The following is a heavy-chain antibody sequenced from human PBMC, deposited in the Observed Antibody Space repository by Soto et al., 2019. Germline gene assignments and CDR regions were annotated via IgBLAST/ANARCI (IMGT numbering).Heavy chain of an antibody. CDR1: GGSFIGYY. Sequence: PLEILSLTCAVYGGSFIGYYWSWIRQPPGKGLEWIGEINHSGSTNYDPSLKSRVTISVDTSKNQFSLKLSSVTAADTAVYYCARKNGVKRYYYYYMDAWGKGTTVTVSS. D-gene: IGHD2-8*01. J-gene: IGHJ6*03. CDR2: INHSGST. CDR3: ARKNGVKRYYYYYMDA. V-gene: IGHV4-34*01.